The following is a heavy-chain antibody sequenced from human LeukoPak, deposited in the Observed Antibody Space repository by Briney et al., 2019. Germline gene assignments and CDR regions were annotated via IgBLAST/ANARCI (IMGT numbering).Heavy chain of an antibody. V-gene: IGHV3-23*01. Sequence: SGGSLRLSCAVSGFTFSTYGMTWVRQAPGKGLEWVSGISGSGDNTWYADSVKGRFTIYRDNSKKTLYLQMHSLRAEDTAVYYCAKDVVWGSYRYSDYWGQETLVTVSS. J-gene: IGHJ4*02. CDR3: AKDVVWGSYRYSDY. CDR2: ISGSGDNT. CDR1: GFTFSTYG. D-gene: IGHD3-16*02.